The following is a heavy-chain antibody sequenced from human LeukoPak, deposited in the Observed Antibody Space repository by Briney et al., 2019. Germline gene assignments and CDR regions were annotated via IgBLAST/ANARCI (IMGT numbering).Heavy chain of an antibody. J-gene: IGHJ5*02. D-gene: IGHD2-15*01. CDR2: INHSGST. CDR1: GGSFSGYY. CDR3: ARLYCSGGSCYSFSFDP. Sequence: SETLSLTCAVYGGSFSGYYWSWIRQPPGKGLEWIGEINHSGSTNYNPSLKSRVTISVDTSKNQFSLKLSSVTAADTAVYYCARLYCSGGSCYSFSFDPWGQGTLVTVSS. V-gene: IGHV4-34*01.